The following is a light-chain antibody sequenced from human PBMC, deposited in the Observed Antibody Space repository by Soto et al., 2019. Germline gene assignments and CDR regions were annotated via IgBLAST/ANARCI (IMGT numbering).Light chain of an antibody. CDR1: SSDVGGYNY. CDR3: NSHTSSSTWV. CDR2: EVS. Sequence: QSALTQPASVSGSPGQSITISCTGTSSDVGGYNYVSWYQQHPGKAPKLMIYEVSNRPSGVSNRFSGSKSGNTASLTISGLQAEDEADYYCNSHTSSSTWVFGGGTKLTVL. J-gene: IGLJ3*02. V-gene: IGLV2-14*01.